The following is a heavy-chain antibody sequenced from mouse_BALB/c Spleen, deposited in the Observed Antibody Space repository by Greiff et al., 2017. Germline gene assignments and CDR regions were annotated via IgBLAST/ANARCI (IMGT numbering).Heavy chain of an antibody. CDR1: GYTFPSSY. V-gene: IGHV1S81*02. D-gene: IGHD1-1*01. Sequence: QVQLQQPGAELVKPGASVKLSCKASGYTFPSSYLYWWKQRPGQGLEWIGGINPSNGGTNFNEKFKSKATLTVAKSSSTAYMQLSSLTSEDSAVYYCTRGDGSSYGYFDVWGAGTTVTVSS. J-gene: IGHJ1*01. CDR3: TRGDGSSYGYFDV. CDR2: INPSNGGT.